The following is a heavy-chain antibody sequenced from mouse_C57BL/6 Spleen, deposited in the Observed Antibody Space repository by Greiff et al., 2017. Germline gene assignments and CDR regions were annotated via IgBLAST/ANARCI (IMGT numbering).Heavy chain of an antibody. V-gene: IGHV1-9*01. CDR2: ILPGSGST. CDR1: GYTFTGYW. CDR3: ATGGMVTPY. D-gene: IGHD2-2*01. Sequence: QVQLQQSGAELMKPGASVKLSCKATGYTFTGYWIEWVKQRPGHGLEWIGEILPGSGSTYYNEKFKGKATFTADTSSNTAYLQLRSLTTEDAAIYYCATGGMVTPYWGQGTTLTVSS. J-gene: IGHJ2*01.